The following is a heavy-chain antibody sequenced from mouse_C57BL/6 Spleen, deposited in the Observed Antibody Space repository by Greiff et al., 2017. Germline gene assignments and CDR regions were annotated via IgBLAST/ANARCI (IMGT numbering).Heavy chain of an antibody. CDR2: ISSGGSYT. J-gene: IGHJ2*01. Sequence: EVQVVESGGDLVKPGGSLKLSCAASGFTFSSYGMSWVRQTPDKRLEWVATISSGGSYTYYPDSVKGRFTISRDNAKNTLYLQMSSLKSEDTAMYYCARHGEGLGYWGQGTTLTVSS. CDR1: GFTFSSYG. D-gene: IGHD3-3*01. V-gene: IGHV5-6*01. CDR3: ARHGEGLGY.